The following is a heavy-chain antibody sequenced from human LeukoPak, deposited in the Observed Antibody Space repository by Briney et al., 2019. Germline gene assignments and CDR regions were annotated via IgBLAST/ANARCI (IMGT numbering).Heavy chain of an antibody. J-gene: IGHJ4*02. CDR2: INSDGRDT. CDR1: GFTFSGYW. Sequence: GGSLRLSCAASGFTFSGYWMHWVRQAPGKGLVWVSRINSDGRDTKYADSVKGRFTISRDNAKNTLYLQMNSLRAEDTAVYYCARGSCTNGVCYFSYWGQGTLVTVPS. CDR3: ARGSCTNGVCYFSY. V-gene: IGHV3-74*03. D-gene: IGHD2-8*01.